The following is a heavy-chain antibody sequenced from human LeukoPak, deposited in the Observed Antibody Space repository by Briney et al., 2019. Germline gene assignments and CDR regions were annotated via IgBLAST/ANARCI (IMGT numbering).Heavy chain of an antibody. CDR2: ISAYNGNT. CDR1: GYAFTDYY. J-gene: IGHJ4*02. V-gene: IGHV1-18*04. Sequence: ASVKVSCKASGYAFTDYYMHWVRQAPGQGLEWMGWISAYNGNTNYAQKFQGRVTMTTDTSTSTAYMEVRSLRSDDTAVYYCTRDLGVDTTMIFFDYWGQGSLVTVSS. D-gene: IGHD5-18*01. CDR3: TRDLGVDTTMIFFDY.